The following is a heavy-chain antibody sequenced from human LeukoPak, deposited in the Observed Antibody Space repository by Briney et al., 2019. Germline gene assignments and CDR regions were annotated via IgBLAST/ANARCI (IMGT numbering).Heavy chain of an antibody. CDR3: ARGKGLLWFRGANWFDP. Sequence: PSETLSLTCVVYGGSFSGYYWSWIRQPPGKGLEWIGEINHSGSTNYNPSLKSRVTISVDTSKNQFSLKLSSVTAADTAVYYCARGKGLLWFRGANWFDPWGQGTLVTVSS. CDR1: GGSFSGYY. J-gene: IGHJ5*02. CDR2: INHSGST. V-gene: IGHV4-34*01. D-gene: IGHD3-10*01.